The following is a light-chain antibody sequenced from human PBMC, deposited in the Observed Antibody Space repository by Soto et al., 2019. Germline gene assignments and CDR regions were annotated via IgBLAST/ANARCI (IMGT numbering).Light chain of an antibody. Sequence: EIVLTQSPGTLSLSPGDRASLSCRASQTVASAYLAWYQHKPGQAPRLLIFGASSRATGIPDRFSGSGSGTAFTLTISRLEPEDFAVYYCQQYGGSRWTFGQGTKVEAK. J-gene: IGKJ1*01. CDR3: QQYGGSRWT. CDR2: GAS. V-gene: IGKV3-20*01. CDR1: QTVASAY.